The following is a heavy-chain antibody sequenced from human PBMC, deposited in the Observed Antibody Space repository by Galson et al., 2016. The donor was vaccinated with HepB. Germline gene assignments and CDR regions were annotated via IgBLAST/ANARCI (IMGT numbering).Heavy chain of an antibody. D-gene: IGHD1-26*01. J-gene: IGHJ4*02. CDR3: AREGVGAKHFDY. Sequence: SVKVSCKASGGSFSTYVINWVRQAPGQGPEWMGGIIPVVGMLNYAQKFQGRVTITADQSTSTVYMELSSLRSDDTAVYYCAREGVGAKHFDYWGQGTLVTVSS. CDR1: GGSFSTYV. CDR2: IIPVVGML. V-gene: IGHV1-69*10.